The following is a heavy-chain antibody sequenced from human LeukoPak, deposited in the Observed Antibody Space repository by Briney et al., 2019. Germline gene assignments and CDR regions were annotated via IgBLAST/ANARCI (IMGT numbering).Heavy chain of an antibody. J-gene: IGHJ4*02. CDR3: AKDPGGEGGSGFPGQ. CDR1: GFAFSSYS. V-gene: IGHV3-23*01. Sequence: GGSLILSCAACGFAFSSYSMSWVRQAPGKGLEWVSAISGSGADTYYTDSVKGRFTISRDNSKTTLFLQMNSLRAEDTAIYYCAKDPGGEGGSGFPGQWGQGTLVTVSS. D-gene: IGHD3-10*01. CDR2: ISGSGADT.